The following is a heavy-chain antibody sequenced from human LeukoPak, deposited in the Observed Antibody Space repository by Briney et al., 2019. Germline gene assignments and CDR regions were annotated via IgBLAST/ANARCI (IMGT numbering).Heavy chain of an antibody. CDR2: IGTSSTTI. J-gene: IGHJ4*02. CDR1: GFTFSSYT. D-gene: IGHD3-10*01. CDR3: ARDVLLWFGGEGYFDY. Sequence: GGSLRLSCAASGFTFSSYTMNWVRQPPGKGLEWVSNIGTSSTTIYYADSVKGRFTISRDNAKNSLYLQMNSLRAEDTAVYYCARDVLLWFGGEGYFDYWGQGTLVTVSS. V-gene: IGHV3-48*01.